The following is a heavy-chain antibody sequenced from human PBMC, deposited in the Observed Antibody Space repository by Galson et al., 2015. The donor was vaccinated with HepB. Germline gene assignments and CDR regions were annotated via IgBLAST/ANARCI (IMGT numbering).Heavy chain of an antibody. J-gene: IGHJ4*02. CDR3: ARGSSSSGWFIDY. D-gene: IGHD6-19*01. CDR1: GFTLNGYD. V-gene: IGHV3-13*04. Sequence: SLRLSCAASGFTLNGYDMHWVRQVTGKGLEWVSGIGTADNTYYSDSVKGRFTTSRDNAKNSLYLQMNSLRAGDTAVYFCARGSSSSGWFIDYWGQGTLVTVSS. CDR2: IGTADNT.